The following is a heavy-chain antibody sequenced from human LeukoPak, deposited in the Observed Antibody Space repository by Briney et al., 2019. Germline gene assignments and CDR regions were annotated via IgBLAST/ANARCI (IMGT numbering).Heavy chain of an antibody. Sequence: GGSLRLSCAVSGFTFRSYWMSWVRQAPGKGLEWVASIKRDGSEKHYVDSVKGRFTISRDNAKNSVFLQMNSLRAEDTAVYYCATLTGYFDTFDYWGQGTLVTVSS. CDR1: GFTFRSYW. D-gene: IGHD3-9*01. V-gene: IGHV3-7*01. CDR2: IKRDGSEK. CDR3: ATLTGYFDTFDY. J-gene: IGHJ4*02.